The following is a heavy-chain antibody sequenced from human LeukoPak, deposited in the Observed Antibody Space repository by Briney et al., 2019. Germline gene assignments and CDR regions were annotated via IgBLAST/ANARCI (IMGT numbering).Heavy chain of an antibody. CDR1: GGSISSYH. J-gene: IGHJ6*02. CDR3: ARHLDDFWSGYYYYYYYGMDV. Sequence: SETLSLTCTVSGGSISSYHWSWIRQPPGKGLEWIGYIYYSGSTNYNPSLKSRVTISVDTSKNQFSLKLSSVTAADTAVYYCARHLDDFWSGYYYYYYYGMDVWGQGTTVTVSS. V-gene: IGHV4-59*08. CDR2: IYYSGST. D-gene: IGHD3-3*01.